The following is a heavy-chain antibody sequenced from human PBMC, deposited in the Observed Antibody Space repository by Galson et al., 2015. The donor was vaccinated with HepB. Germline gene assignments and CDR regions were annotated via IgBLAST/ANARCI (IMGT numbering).Heavy chain of an antibody. J-gene: IGHJ4*02. CDR2: ISGSGGST. D-gene: IGHD5-18*01. V-gene: IGHV3-23*01. CDR3: AKGPRGYSYGGYYFDY. Sequence: LRLSCAASGFTFSSYAMSWVRQAPGKGLEWVSAISGSGGSTYYADSVKGRFTISRDNSKNTLYLQMNSLRAEDTAVYYCAKGPRGYSYGGYYFDYWGQETLVTVSS. CDR1: GFTFSSYA.